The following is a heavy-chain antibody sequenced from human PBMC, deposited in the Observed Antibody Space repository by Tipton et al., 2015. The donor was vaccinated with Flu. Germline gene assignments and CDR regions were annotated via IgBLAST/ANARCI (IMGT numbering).Heavy chain of an antibody. CDR1: GDSISGFY. J-gene: IGHJ4*02. CDR2: IHHSGIT. V-gene: IGHV4-4*07. CDR3: VRGVGTSWYATL. Sequence: TLSLTCVVSGDSISGFYWSWIRQPAGKGLEWTGHIHHSGITSYNPSLQSRVTMSVDTSKNTLSLTLKSVTAADSALYYCVRGVGTSWYATLWGQGTLVTVSS. D-gene: IGHD2-2*01.